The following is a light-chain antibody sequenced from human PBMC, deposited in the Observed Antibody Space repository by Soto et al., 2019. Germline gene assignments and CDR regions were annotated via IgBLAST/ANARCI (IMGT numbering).Light chain of an antibody. CDR2: EVS. CDR3: GSYTGSIYV. J-gene: IGLJ1*01. Sequence: QSLLTQPASVSGSPGQSITSSCTGTSSDVGGYKFVSWYQQHPGKAPKLMIYEVSNRPSGVSSRFSGSKSGNTASLTISGLQAEDEADYYCGSYTGSIYVFGPGTKVTVL. V-gene: IGLV2-14*01. CDR1: SSDVGGYKF.